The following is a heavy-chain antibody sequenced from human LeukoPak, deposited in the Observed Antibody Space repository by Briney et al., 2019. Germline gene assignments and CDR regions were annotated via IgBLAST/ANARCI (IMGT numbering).Heavy chain of an antibody. V-gene: IGHV4-4*07. CDR2: IYTSGST. D-gene: IGHD3-3*01. CDR1: GGSISSYY. CDR3: ARSVLDFEVTIEYYYYIDV. J-gene: IGHJ6*03. Sequence: SETLSLTCTVSGGSISSYYWSWIRQPAGKGLEWIGRIYTSGSTNYNPSLKSRVTMSVDTSKNQFSLQLNSVTPEDTAVYYCARSVLDFEVTIEYYYYIDVWGKGTTVTVSS.